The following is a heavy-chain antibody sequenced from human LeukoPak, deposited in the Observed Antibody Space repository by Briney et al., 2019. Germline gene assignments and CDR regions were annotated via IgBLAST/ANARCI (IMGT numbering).Heavy chain of an antibody. D-gene: IGHD6-19*01. J-gene: IGHJ4*02. V-gene: IGHV3-72*01. CDR1: GFTFSDHY. CDR3: ARALPGSGWYYFDY. CDR2: TRNKANSYTT. Sequence: GGSLRLSCAVSGFTFSDHYMDWVRQAPGKGLEWVGRTRNKANSYTTEYAAPVKGRFTISRDDSKNSLYLQMNNLKTEDTAVYYCARALPGSGWYYFDYWGQGTLVTVSS.